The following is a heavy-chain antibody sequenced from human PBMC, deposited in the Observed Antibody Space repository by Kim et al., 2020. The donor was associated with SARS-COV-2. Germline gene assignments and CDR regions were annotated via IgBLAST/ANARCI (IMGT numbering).Heavy chain of an antibody. CDR1: GFNFSSYW. CDR2: IKQDGSEK. CDR3: ARDPRYYDILTRAYYYYGMDV. D-gene: IGHD3-9*01. Sequence: GGSLRLSCAASGFNFSSYWMSWVRQAPGKGLEWVANIKQDGSEKYYVDSVKGRFTISRDNAKNSLYLQMNSLRAEDTAVYYCARDPRYYDILTRAYYYYGMDVWGQGTTVTVSS. J-gene: IGHJ6*02. V-gene: IGHV3-7*03.